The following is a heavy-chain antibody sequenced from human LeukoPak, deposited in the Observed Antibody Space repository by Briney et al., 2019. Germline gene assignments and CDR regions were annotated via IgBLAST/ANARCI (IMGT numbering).Heavy chain of an antibody. CDR1: GGTFSSYA. V-gene: IGHV1-69*04. CDR2: IIPIFGIA. Sequence: GASLKVSCKASGGTFSSYAISWVRQAPGQGLEWMGRIIPIFGIANYAQKFQGRVTITADKSTSTAYMELSSLRSEDTAVYYCARDRDSGYDSYYYYGMDVWGQGTTVTVSS. D-gene: IGHD5-12*01. J-gene: IGHJ6*02. CDR3: ARDRDSGYDSYYYYGMDV.